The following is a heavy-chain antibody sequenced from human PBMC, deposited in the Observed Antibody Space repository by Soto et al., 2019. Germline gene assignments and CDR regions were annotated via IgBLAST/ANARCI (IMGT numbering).Heavy chain of an antibody. CDR3: TSDTFGLRDT. Sequence: MQMVESGGGSVQPGGSLRLSCAASGFPFSHYWMHWVRQTPGKGLVWVSRINPAGTITNYADSVEGRFTISRDNADSALFLQMNSLSAEDMAIYYCTSDTFGLRDTWGQGNLVTVSS. V-gene: IGHV3-74*01. J-gene: IGHJ5*02. CDR1: GFPFSHYW. D-gene: IGHD3-16*01. CDR2: INPAGTIT.